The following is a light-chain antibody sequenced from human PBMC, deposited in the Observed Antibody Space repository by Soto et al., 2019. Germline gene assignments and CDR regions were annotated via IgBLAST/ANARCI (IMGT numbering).Light chain of an antibody. Sequence: EILMTQSPATLSVSPGERATLSCRASQSVSSNLAWYQQKPGQAPRLLIYGASSRATGIAARFSGSGSGTEFTLTISCLQPEDFAVYYCQQYNNWPPYTFGQGTKLEIK. CDR3: QQYNNWPPYT. V-gene: IGKV3-15*01. CDR1: QSVSSN. J-gene: IGKJ2*01. CDR2: GAS.